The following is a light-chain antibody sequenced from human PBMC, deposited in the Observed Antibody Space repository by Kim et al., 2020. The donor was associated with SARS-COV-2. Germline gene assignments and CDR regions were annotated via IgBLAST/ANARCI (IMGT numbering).Light chain of an antibody. CDR1: QSISSH. CDR3: QQSYITPFT. J-gene: IGKJ3*01. Sequence: DIQMTQSPSSLSASVGDRVTITCRTSQSISSHLNWYHQKPGRAPKLLIYAASTLPGGVPSRFSGSGSETDFTLTISSLQPEDFATYFFQQSYITPFTFGPGTKVDIK. CDR2: AAS. V-gene: IGKV1-39*01.